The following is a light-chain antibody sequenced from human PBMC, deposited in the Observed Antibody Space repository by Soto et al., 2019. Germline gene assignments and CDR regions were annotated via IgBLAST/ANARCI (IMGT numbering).Light chain of an antibody. V-gene: IGKV1-39*01. CDR2: AAS. CDR3: QQSFSFPPT. J-gene: IGKJ1*01. CDR1: QGISSY. Sequence: DIQLTQSPSFLSASVGDRVTITCRASQGISSYLAWYQQKAGKAPKLLIYAASSLQSGVPSRFSGSGSGTDFTLTINSLQPEDFASYYCQQSFSFPPTFGQGTKVDIK.